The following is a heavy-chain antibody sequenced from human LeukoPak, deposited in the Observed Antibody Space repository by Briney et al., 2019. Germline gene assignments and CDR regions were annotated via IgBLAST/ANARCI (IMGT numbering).Heavy chain of an antibody. J-gene: IGHJ4*02. CDR3: ARSSPSYHFDY. D-gene: IGHD1-26*01. CDR1: GFTFSSYW. V-gene: IGHV3-74*01. Sequence: PGGSLRLSCAASGFTFSSYWMHWVRQAPGKGLVWVSRINSDGSSTSYEDFGKGRFTFSRDNAKNTLYLQMNSLRAEDTAVYYCARSSPSYHFDYWGQGTLVTVSS. CDR2: INSDGSST.